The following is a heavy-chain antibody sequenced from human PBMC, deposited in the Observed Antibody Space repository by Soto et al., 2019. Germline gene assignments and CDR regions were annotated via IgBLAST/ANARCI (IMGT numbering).Heavy chain of an antibody. CDR3: ARGKLYYYDSSGYSRHYYGMDV. J-gene: IGHJ6*02. D-gene: IGHD3-22*01. Sequence: SETLSLTCAVYGGSFSGYYWSWIRQPPGKGLEWIGEINHSGSTNYNPSLKSRVTISVDTSKNQFSLKLSSVTAADTAVYYCARGKLYYYDSSGYSRHYYGMDVWGQGTTVTVSS. V-gene: IGHV4-34*01. CDR1: GGSFSGYY. CDR2: INHSGST.